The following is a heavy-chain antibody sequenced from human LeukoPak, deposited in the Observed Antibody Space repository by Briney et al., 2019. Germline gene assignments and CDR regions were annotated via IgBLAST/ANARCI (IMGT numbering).Heavy chain of an antibody. CDR3: ARERIGGYCSSTSCSNGFDP. D-gene: IGHD2-2*01. CDR1: GGSISSYY. CDR2: IYYSGST. J-gene: IGHJ5*02. Sequence: PSETLSLTCTVSGGSISSYYWSWIRQPPGKGLEWIGYIYYSGSTNYNPSLKSRVTISVDTSKNQFSLKLSSVTAADTAVYYCARERIGGYCSSTSCSNGFDPWGQGTLVTVSS. V-gene: IGHV4-59*01.